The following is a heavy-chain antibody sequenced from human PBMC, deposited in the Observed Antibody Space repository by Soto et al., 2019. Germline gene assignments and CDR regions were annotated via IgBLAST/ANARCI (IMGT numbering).Heavy chain of an antibody. V-gene: IGHV2-5*02. Sequence: QITLKESGPTLVKPTQTLTLTCTFSGFSLSTSGVGVGWIRQPPGKALEWLATIYWDDDKRYSPALKSRLTITKDTCKNRVVLTMTNMDPVDTATYYCAHVIRISKIVVVITWGQGTLVTVSS. CDR2: IYWDDDK. J-gene: IGHJ4*02. CDR3: AHVIRISKIVVVIT. CDR1: GFSLSTSGVG. D-gene: IGHD3-22*01.